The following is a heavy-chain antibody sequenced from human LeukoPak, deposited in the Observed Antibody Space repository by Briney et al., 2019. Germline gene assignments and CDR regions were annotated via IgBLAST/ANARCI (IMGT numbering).Heavy chain of an antibody. CDR1: GSSISSYY. CDR2: IYHSGST. Sequence: PSETLSLACTVSGSSISSYYWSWIRQPPGKGLEWIGYIYHSGSTYYNPSLKSRVTISVDRSKNQFSLKLSSVTAADTAVYYCAREAQQYYDSSGYLWGRGTLVTVSS. V-gene: IGHV4-59*12. J-gene: IGHJ2*01. D-gene: IGHD3-22*01. CDR3: AREAQQYYDSSGYL.